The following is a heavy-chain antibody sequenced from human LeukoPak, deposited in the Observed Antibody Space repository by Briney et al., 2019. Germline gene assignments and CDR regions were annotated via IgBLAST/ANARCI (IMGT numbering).Heavy chain of an antibody. V-gene: IGHV3-11*04. CDR2: ISSSSSTI. CDR3: ARGPGYSYDPREGYFDY. CDR1: GFTFSDYY. Sequence: GGSLRLSCAASGFTFSDYYMSWVRQAPGEGLEWVSYISSSSSTIYYADSVKGRFTISRDNAKNSLYLQMNSLRAEDTAVYYCARGPGYSYDPREGYFDYWGQGTLVTVSS. J-gene: IGHJ4*02. D-gene: IGHD5-18*01.